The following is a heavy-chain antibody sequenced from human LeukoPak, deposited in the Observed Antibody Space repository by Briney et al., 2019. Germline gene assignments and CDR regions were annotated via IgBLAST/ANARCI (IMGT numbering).Heavy chain of an antibody. CDR1: GFTFSSYA. CDR3: ARETRAGNWFDP. CDR2: ISGSGGST. J-gene: IGHJ5*02. D-gene: IGHD6-13*01. V-gene: IGHV3-23*01. Sequence: GGSLRLSCAASGFTFSSYAMSWVRQAPGKGLEWVSAISGSGGSTYYADSVKGRFTISRDNSKNTLYLQMSSLRAEDTAVYYCARETRAGNWFDPWGQGTLVTVSS.